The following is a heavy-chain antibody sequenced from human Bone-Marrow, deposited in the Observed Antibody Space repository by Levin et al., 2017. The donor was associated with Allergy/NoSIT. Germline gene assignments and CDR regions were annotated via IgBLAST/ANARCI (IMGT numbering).Heavy chain of an antibody. CDR1: GFSFNDHS. CDR2: TRNKANIYTT. J-gene: IGHJ4*02. CDR3: AREGDSSAYYIDFDY. D-gene: IGHD6-19*01. Sequence: GESLKISCAASGFSFNDHSMNWVRQAPRKGLEWVGRTRNKANIYTTEYAASVKGRLTIPRDESRSSLFLQMNSLQTEDTAVYYCAREGDSSAYYIDFDYWGQGTLVTVSS. V-gene: IGHV3-72*01.